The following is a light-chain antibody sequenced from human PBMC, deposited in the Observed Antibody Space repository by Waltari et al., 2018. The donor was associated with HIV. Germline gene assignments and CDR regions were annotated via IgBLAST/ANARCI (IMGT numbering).Light chain of an antibody. Sequence: QSALTQPASVSGSPGPSIPISCTGTSSDVGGYNYVSWYQQHPGKAPKLMIYDINKRPSGVSNRFSGSKSGNTASLTISGVQAEDEADYYCCSHAGTTTLVFGGGTKLTVL. V-gene: IGLV2-23*02. CDR2: DIN. CDR3: CSHAGTTTLV. CDR1: SSDVGGYNY. J-gene: IGLJ2*01.